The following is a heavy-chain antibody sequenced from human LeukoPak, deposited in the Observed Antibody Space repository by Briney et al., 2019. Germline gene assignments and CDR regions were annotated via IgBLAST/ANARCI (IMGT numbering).Heavy chain of an antibody. D-gene: IGHD3-22*01. V-gene: IGHV4-61*01. CDR2: IYYSGST. J-gene: IGHJ4*02. CDR3: ARDGDSSGYSDY. CDR1: GGSVSSGSYY. Sequence: SETLSLTCTVSGGSVSSGSYYWSWIRQPPGKGLEWIGYIYYSGSTNYNPSLKSRVTISVDTSNNQFSLKLSSVTAADTAVYYCARDGDSSGYSDYWGQGTLVTVSS.